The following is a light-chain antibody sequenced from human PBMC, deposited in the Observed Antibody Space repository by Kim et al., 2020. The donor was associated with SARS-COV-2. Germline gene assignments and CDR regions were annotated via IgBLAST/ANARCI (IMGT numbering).Light chain of an antibody. Sequence: VGDRVTITCQASQDISNYFNWYQQKPGKAPKLLIYDASKLETGVPSRFSGSGSGTDFTFTISSLQPEDIATYYCQQYDNLPPGVTFGPGTKVDIK. CDR1: QDISNY. CDR2: DAS. V-gene: IGKV1-33*01. CDR3: QQYDNLPPGVT. J-gene: IGKJ3*01.